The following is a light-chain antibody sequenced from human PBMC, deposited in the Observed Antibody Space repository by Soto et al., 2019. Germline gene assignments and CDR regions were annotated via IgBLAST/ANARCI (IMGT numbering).Light chain of an antibody. J-gene: IGKJ1*01. Sequence: EIVMTQSPATLSVSPGESATLSCRASQSVSSNLARYQQKPGQAPRLLIYGASTRAPGIPARFSGSGSGTEFTLTISSLQSEDFAIYYCQQYIDWPQTFGQGTKVDIK. CDR2: GAS. CDR3: QQYIDWPQT. CDR1: QSVSSN. V-gene: IGKV3-15*01.